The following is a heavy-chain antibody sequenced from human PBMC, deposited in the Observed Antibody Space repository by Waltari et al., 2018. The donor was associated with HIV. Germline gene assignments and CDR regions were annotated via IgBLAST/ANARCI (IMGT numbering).Heavy chain of an antibody. CDR1: GDSVSSNSAA. J-gene: IGHJ5*02. Sequence: QVQLQQSGPGLVKPSQTLSLTCAISGDSVSSNSAAWNWIRQSPSSGLEWLGRTYYRSKWYNDYAVSVKSRITINPDTSKNQFSLQLNSVTPEDTAVYYCARDQTPLSITGTTARWFDPWGQGTLVTVSS. CDR3: ARDQTPLSITGTTARWFDP. V-gene: IGHV6-1*01. D-gene: IGHD1-20*01. CDR2: TYYRSKWYN.